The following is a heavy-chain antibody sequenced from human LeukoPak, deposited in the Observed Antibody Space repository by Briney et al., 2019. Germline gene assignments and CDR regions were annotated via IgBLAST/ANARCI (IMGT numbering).Heavy chain of an antibody. D-gene: IGHD6-19*01. CDR2: IKQDGSEK. V-gene: IGHV3-7*03. CDR1: GFTFSSYW. CDR3: ARGPWGRSGWSYFDY. J-gene: IGHJ4*02. Sequence: GGSLRLSCAASGFTFSSYWMSWVRQAPGKGLEWVANIKQDGSEKYYVDSVKGRFTISRDNAKNSLYLQMNSLRAEDTAVYYCARGPWGRSGWSYFDYWGQGTLVTVSS.